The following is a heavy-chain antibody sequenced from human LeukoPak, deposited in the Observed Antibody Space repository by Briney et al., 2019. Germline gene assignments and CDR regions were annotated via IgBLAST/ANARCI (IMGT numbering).Heavy chain of an antibody. D-gene: IGHD6-13*01. CDR3: ARVPSTSWNIDY. CDR2: IYYSGLT. CDR1: SDSISSCSYY. Sequence: SETLSLTCTESSDSISSCSYYWGWIRQPPGKGLEWIGNIYYSGLTYYNPSLKSRVSLSVDTSKNQFSLKLHSVTAADTAVYYCARVPSTSWNIDYWGQGILVTVSS. V-gene: IGHV4-39*07. J-gene: IGHJ4*02.